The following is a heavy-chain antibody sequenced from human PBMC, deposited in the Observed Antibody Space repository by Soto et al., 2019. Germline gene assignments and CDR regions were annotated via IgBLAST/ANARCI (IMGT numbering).Heavy chain of an antibody. CDR1: GGSISSNY. CDR2: VYNSGST. V-gene: IGHV4-59*01. D-gene: IGHD6-13*01. Sequence: PSETLSLPCTVSGGSISSNYWTWIRQPPGKGLEWIGYVYNSGSTNYTPSLKSRVTISEDTSKSQFSLKVNSMTAADTAVYCCARYRREAVAGYTLDNWGQGILVTVSS. CDR3: ARYRREAVAGYTLDN. J-gene: IGHJ4*02.